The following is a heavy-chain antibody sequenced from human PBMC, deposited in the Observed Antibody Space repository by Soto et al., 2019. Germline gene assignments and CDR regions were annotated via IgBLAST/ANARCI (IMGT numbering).Heavy chain of an antibody. CDR2: IYPGDSDT. CDR1: GYSFTNHW. D-gene: IGHD2-2*02. V-gene: IGHV5-51*01. CDR3: ARPWCSGATCYRGVDYGMDV. J-gene: IGHJ6*02. Sequence: PGESLKISCDGSGYSFTNHWIGLVLQMPGRGLDWMGIIYPGDSDTRYNPSFEGQVTISADKSISTAYLQWSSLKASDTAIYYCARPWCSGATCYRGVDYGMDVWGQGTTVTLSS.